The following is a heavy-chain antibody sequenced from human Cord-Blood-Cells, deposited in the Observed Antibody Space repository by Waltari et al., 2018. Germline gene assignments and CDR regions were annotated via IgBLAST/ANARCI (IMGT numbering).Heavy chain of an antibody. Sequence: EVQLLESGRGLAQPGGSLRLSCTASGLTFSSYAMSWVRQAPGKGLEWVSAISGSGGSTYYADAVKGRFTISRDNSKNTLYLQMNSLRAEDTAVYYCAKEGRTGTFDYWGQGTLVTVSS. V-gene: IGHV3-23*01. D-gene: IGHD1-7*01. CDR3: AKEGRTGTFDY. J-gene: IGHJ4*02. CDR1: GLTFSSYA. CDR2: ISGSGGST.